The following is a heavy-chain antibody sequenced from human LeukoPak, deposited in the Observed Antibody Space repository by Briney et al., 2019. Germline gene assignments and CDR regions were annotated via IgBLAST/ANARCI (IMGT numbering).Heavy chain of an antibody. J-gene: IGHJ5*02. CDR3: ARALVRTPEDFGVVIEQDLTANWFDP. CDR2: INPNSGGT. V-gene: IGHV1-2*02. Sequence: GASVKVSCKASGYTSTGYYMHWVRQAPGQGLEWMGWINPNSGGTNYAQKFQGRVTMTRDTSISTAYMELSRLRSDDTAVYYCARALVRTPEDFGVVIEQDLTANWFDPWGQGTLVTVSS. CDR1: GYTSTGYY. D-gene: IGHD3-3*01.